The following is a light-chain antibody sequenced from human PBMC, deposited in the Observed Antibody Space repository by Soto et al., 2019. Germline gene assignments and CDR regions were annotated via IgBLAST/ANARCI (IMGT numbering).Light chain of an antibody. CDR1: QSVNSGS. J-gene: IGKJ1*01. CDR3: QQYGSSVRT. CDR2: GAT. V-gene: IGKV3-20*01. Sequence: DIALTQSPGTLSLSPGDRAILSCRASQSVNSGSLAWYQQRPGPAPRLLIYGATIRATGITDKFSGSGSGTDFPLTISRLEPEDFAVYYCQQYGSSVRTFGQGTKGEIK.